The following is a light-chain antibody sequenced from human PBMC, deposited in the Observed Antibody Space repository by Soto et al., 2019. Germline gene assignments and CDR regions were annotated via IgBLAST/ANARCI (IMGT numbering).Light chain of an antibody. CDR3: QQYNNWPRT. V-gene: IGKV3-15*01. CDR2: GAS. CDR1: QSVSSK. Sequence: EIVMTQSPATLSVSPGERVTLSCRASQSVSSKLTWYQQKPGQAPRLLIYGASTRATGIPVRFRGSGSGTEFTLTITSLQSEDFAVYYCQQYNNWPRTFGGGTKVEIK. J-gene: IGKJ4*01.